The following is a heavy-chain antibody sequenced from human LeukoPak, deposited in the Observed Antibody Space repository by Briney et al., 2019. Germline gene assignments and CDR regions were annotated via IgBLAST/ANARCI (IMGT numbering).Heavy chain of an antibody. CDR2: IYYSGST. V-gene: IGHV4-39*02. CDR3: ARDHYYDSSGYTFRH. Sequence: SETLSLTCTVSGGSISSSSYYWGWIRQPPGKGLEWIGSIYYSGSTYYNPSLKSRVTISVDTSKNQFSLKLSSVTAADTAVYYRARDHYYDSSGYTFRHWGQGTLVTVSS. D-gene: IGHD3-22*01. J-gene: IGHJ1*01. CDR1: GGSISSSSYY.